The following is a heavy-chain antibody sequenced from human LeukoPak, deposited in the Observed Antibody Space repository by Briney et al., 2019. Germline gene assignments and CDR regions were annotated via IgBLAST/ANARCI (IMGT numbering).Heavy chain of an antibody. V-gene: IGHV1-69*04. J-gene: IGHJ4*02. CDR2: IIPILGIA. D-gene: IGHD4-17*01. CDR1: GGTFSSYA. Sequence: GSSVKVSCKASGGTFSSYAISWVRQAPGQGLEWMGRIIPILGIANYAQKFQGRVTITADKSTSTAYMELSSLRSEDTAVYYCASNYGDPARFDYWGQGTLVTVSS. CDR3: ASNYGDPARFDY.